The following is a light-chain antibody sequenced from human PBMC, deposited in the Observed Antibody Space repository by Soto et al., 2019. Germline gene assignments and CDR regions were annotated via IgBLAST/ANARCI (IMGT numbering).Light chain of an antibody. Sequence: DIQMTHSPSSVSASVGDRFTITCRASQGITNWLAWYQQKPGKAPKLLIYAASGLPSGVPSRFSGSGSGTDFTLTISSLQPEDFATYYCQQANSFPLTFGGGTKVDIK. CDR1: QGITNW. V-gene: IGKV1-12*01. CDR2: AAS. CDR3: QQANSFPLT. J-gene: IGKJ4*01.